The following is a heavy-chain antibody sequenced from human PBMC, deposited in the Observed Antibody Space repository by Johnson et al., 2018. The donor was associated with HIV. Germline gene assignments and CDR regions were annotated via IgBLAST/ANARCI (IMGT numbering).Heavy chain of an antibody. Sequence: VQLVESGGGLVQPGGSLRLSCAASGFTVSSNYMSWVRQAPGKGLEWVGRITCNSGGGTTDYAATVQGRFTISREDSKNTLYLQMNSLKTEDTAVYYCTKVQTGTNAFDIWGQGTMVTVSS. CDR2: ITCNSGGGTT. J-gene: IGHJ3*02. V-gene: IGHV3-15*01. CDR1: GFTVSSNY. CDR3: TKVQTGTNAFDI. D-gene: IGHD1-1*01.